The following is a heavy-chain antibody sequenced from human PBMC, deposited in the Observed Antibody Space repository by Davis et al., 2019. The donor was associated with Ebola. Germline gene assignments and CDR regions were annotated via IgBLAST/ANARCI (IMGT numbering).Heavy chain of an antibody. J-gene: IGHJ6*02. CDR1: GGSFSGYY. CDR3: ATSPRQLFYYYYYGMDV. Sequence: PSETLSLTCAVYGGSFSGYYWSWIRQAPGKGLEWVSYISSSGSTIYYADSVKGRFTISRDNAKNSLYLQMNSLRAEDTAVYYCATSPRQLFYYYYYGMDVWGQGTTVTVSS. CDR2: ISSSGSTI. D-gene: IGHD6-19*01. V-gene: IGHV3-11*01.